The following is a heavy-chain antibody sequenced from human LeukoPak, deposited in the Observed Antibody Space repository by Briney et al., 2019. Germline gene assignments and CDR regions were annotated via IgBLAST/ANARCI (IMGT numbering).Heavy chain of an antibody. Sequence: PGGSLRLSCAASGFMFSDYAMSWVRQVPGKGLEWVSAMSGSGDKIYYADSVKGRFTISRDNSKSTPFLQMTSLRAEDTAVYYCAKGGHVTSAATFDYWGQGTLVTVSS. V-gene: IGHV3-23*01. J-gene: IGHJ4*02. CDR1: GFMFSDYA. CDR3: AKGGHVTSAATFDY. D-gene: IGHD2-2*01. CDR2: MSGSGDKI.